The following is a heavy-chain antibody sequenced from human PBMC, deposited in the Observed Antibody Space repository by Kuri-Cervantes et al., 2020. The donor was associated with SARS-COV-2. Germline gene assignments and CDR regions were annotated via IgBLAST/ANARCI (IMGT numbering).Heavy chain of an antibody. Sequence: ASVKVSCKASGYTFTGYYMHWVRQAPGQGLEWMGWINPNSGGTNYAQKFQGRVTMTRDTSISTAYMELSRLRSDDTAVYYCARAPRARTTAGNCMDVWGKGTTVTVSS. CDR1: GYTFTGYY. CDR3: ARAPRARTTAGNCMDV. J-gene: IGHJ6*03. D-gene: IGHD1-7*01. CDR2: INPNSGGT. V-gene: IGHV1-2*02.